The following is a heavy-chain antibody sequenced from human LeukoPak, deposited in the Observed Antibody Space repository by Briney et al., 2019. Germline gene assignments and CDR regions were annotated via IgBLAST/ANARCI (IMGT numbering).Heavy chain of an antibody. Sequence: SETLSLTCTVSGGSISSGGYYWSWIRQPPGKGLEWIGYIYHSGSTYYNPSLKSRVTISVDKSKNQFSLKLSSVTAADTAVYYCARFAEVVPASIGLDYWGQGTLVTVSS. CDR1: GGSISSGGYY. J-gene: IGHJ4*02. D-gene: IGHD2-2*01. CDR2: IYHSGST. V-gene: IGHV4-30-2*01. CDR3: ARFAEVVPASIGLDY.